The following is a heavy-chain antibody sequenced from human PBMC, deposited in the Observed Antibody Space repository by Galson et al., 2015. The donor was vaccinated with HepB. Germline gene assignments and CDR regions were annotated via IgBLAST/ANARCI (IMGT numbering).Heavy chain of an antibody. Sequence: SVKVSCKASGYTFTDYFIHWVRQAPGQGLEWMGWISPNSGGTNYAQKFQGWVTMTRDTSISTVYMELSRLRSDDTAEYYCAKDALGSSGWYKEVGSFDYWGQGTLVTVSS. CDR1: GYTFTDYF. CDR3: AKDALGSSGWYKEVGSFDY. D-gene: IGHD6-19*01. J-gene: IGHJ4*02. CDR2: ISPNSGGT. V-gene: IGHV1-2*04.